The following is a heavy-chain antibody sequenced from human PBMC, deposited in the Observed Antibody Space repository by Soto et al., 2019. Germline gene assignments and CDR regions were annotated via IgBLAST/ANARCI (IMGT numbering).Heavy chain of an antibody. Sequence: GGSLRLSCAASGFTFSSSWMHWVRQAPGKGLVWVSRINSDGSSTTYADSVKGRFTISRDNAKNTLYLQMNSLRAEDTAVYYCASTIFGVVPTYYYYRYIDVWGKGTTVTVSS. D-gene: IGHD3-3*01. J-gene: IGHJ6*03. CDR2: INSDGSST. CDR1: GFTFSSSW. V-gene: IGHV3-74*01. CDR3: ASTIFGVVPTYYYYRYIDV.